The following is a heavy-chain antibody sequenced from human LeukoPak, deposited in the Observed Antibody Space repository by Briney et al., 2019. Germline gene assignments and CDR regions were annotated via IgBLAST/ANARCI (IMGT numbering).Heavy chain of an antibody. CDR1: GGSISSNTYY. J-gene: IGHJ5*02. CDR2: TYYSGST. CDR3: ATQGYSSGWTRFDP. D-gene: IGHD6-19*01. Sequence: SETLSLTCTVSGGSISSNTYYWGWIRQPPGKGLEWIGSTYYSGSTYYNPSLKSRVTISVDTSKNQFSLKLSSVTAADTAVYYCATQGYSSGWTRFDPWGQGTLVTVSS. V-gene: IGHV4-39*01.